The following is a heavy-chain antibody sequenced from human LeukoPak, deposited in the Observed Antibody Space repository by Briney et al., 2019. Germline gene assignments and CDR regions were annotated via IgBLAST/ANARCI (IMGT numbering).Heavy chain of an antibody. CDR2: ISAYNGNT. V-gene: IGHV1-18*01. J-gene: IGHJ4*02. Sequence: ASVKVSCKASGYTFTSYGISWVRQAPGQGLEWMGWISAYNGNTNYAQKLQGRVTMTTDTSTSTAYMELRSLRSDDTAVYYCARARYYYGSGSSGTQYYFDYWGQGTLVTVSS. D-gene: IGHD3-10*01. CDR3: ARARYYYGSGSSGTQYYFDY. CDR1: GYTFTSYG.